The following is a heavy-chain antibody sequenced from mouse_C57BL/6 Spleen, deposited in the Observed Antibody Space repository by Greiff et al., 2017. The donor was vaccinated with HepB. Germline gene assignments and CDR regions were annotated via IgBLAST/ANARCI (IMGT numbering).Heavy chain of an antibody. CDR3: ARDGSSSDYFDY. V-gene: IGHV1-55*01. CDR2: IYPGSGST. D-gene: IGHD1-1*01. CDR1: FYTFTIYF. J-gene: IGHJ2*01. Sequence: QVHLPPPFSSLFPPVPCVNTSCPSSFYTFTIYFLPFVRQMPGQGLEWIGDIYPGSGSTNYNEKFKSKATLTVDTSSSTAYMQLSSLTSEDSAVYYCARDGSSSDYFDYWGQGTTLTVSS.